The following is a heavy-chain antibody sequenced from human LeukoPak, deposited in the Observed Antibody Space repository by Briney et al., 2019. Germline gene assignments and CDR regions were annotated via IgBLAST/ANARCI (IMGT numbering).Heavy chain of an antibody. D-gene: IGHD2-15*01. J-gene: IGHJ6*02. Sequence: ASVKVSCKASGYSFTDYSIHWVRQAPGQGLEWMGWINPNSGGTNYAQKFQGRVTMTRDMFISTAYMEMSSLRCEDTAVYYCATGYCSGGSCPGPYQYVMDVWGQGTTVIVSS. CDR3: ATGYCSGGSCPGPYQYVMDV. CDR1: GYSFTDYS. V-gene: IGHV1-2*02. CDR2: INPNSGGT.